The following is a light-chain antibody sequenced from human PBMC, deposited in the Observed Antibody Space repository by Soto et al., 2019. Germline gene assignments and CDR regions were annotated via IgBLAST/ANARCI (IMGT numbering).Light chain of an antibody. J-gene: IGKJ4*01. CDR3: QQFNGFPLT. Sequence: IQLTQSPSSLSASVGDRVTITCRAGQAIGSALAWYQQTPGKAPKLLLYDASNLEAGVPSRFGGSGSGTDFTLTITSLRPEDFATYYCQQFNGFPLTFGGGTKVQIK. V-gene: IGKV1-13*02. CDR2: DAS. CDR1: QAIGSA.